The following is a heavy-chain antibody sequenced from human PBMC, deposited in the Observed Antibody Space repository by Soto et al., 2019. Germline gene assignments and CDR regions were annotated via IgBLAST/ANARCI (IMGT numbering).Heavy chain of an antibody. CDR3: AGDHVYESQKGLFDY. J-gene: IGHJ4*02. D-gene: IGHD3-22*01. V-gene: IGHV1-18*01. Sequence: ASVKVSCKTSGYTFYMYGISWVRQAPGQGLEWMGWISAKKDNTNFAQNFQGRVTMTTDTSTSTAHMELRSLRPDDTAVYYCAGDHVYESQKGLFDYWGQGTLVTVSS. CDR2: ISAKKDNT. CDR1: GYTFYMYG.